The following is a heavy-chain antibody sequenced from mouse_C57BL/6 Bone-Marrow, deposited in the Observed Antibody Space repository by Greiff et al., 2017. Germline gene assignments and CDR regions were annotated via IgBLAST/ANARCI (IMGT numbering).Heavy chain of an antibody. Sequence: QVQLQQPGAELVKPGASVKLSCKASGYTFTSYWMHWVKQRPGQGLEWIGMIHPNSGSTNYNEKFKSKATLTVDKSSSTAYMQLSSLTSEDSAVYYCARFYCNFFYYAMDYWGQGTSGTVSS. CDR3: ARFYCNFFYYAMDY. J-gene: IGHJ4*01. D-gene: IGHD2-1*01. CDR2: IHPNSGST. CDR1: GYTFTSYW. V-gene: IGHV1-64*01.